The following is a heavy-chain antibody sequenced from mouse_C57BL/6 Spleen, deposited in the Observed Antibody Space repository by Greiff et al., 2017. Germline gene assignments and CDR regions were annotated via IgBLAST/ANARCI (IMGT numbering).Heavy chain of an antibody. V-gene: IGHV1-50*01. CDR1: GYTFTSYW. CDR2: IDPSDSYT. D-gene: IGHD1-1*01. Sequence: QVQLKQPGAELVKPGASVKLSCKASGYTFTSYWMQWVKQRPGQGLEWIGEIDPSDSYTNYNQKFKGKATLTVDTSSSTAYMQLSSLTSEDSAVYYCARSLLLLRGWYFDVWGTGTTVTVSS. CDR3: ARSLLLLRGWYFDV. J-gene: IGHJ1*03.